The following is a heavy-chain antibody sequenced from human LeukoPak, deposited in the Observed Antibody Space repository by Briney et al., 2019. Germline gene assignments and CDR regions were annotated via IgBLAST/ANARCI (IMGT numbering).Heavy chain of an antibody. J-gene: IGHJ5*01. CDR2: INAGGEDP. Sequence: GASVKVSRKASRDMLNSDHIHWVRQAPGEGLEWMGVINAGGEDPKFAQNFQGRVDLTWDTSTNTIYMELARLRSEDTAVYYCTRAKVPPRPTWFGSWGQGTLVTVSS. D-gene: IGHD3-10*01. CDR1: RDMLNSDH. V-gene: IGHV1-46*02. CDR3: TRAKVPPRPTWFGS.